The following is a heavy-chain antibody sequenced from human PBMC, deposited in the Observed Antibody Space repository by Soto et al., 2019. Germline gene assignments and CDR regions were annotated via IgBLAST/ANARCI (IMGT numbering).Heavy chain of an antibody. CDR1: GGSISSGGYY. J-gene: IGHJ6*02. Sequence: QVQLQESGPGLVKPSQTLSLTCTVSGGSISSGGYYWSWIRQHPGKGLEWIGYIYYSGSTYYNPSLKSRVTISVDTSKKQFSLKLSSVTAADTAVYYCARGVSMITFGGVIVDYGMDVWGQGTTVTVSS. V-gene: IGHV4-31*03. D-gene: IGHD3-16*02. CDR3: ARGVSMITFGGVIVDYGMDV. CDR2: IYYSGST.